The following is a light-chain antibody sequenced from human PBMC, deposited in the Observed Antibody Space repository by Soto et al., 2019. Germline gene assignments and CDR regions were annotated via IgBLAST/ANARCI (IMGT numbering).Light chain of an antibody. CDR2: EVS. CDR1: SSDVGSYNL. V-gene: IGLV2-23*02. Sequence: QSALTQPASVSGSPGQSITISCTGTSSDVGSYNLVSWYQQHPGKAPKLIIYEVSERPSGVSYRFSGSKSASTASLTISGLQAEDEADYYCCSYAGSSTNGVFGGGTQLTVL. CDR3: CSYAGSSTNGV. J-gene: IGLJ3*02.